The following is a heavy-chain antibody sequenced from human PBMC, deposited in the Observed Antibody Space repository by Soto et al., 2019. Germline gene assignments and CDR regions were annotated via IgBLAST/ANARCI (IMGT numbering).Heavy chain of an antibody. D-gene: IGHD6-19*01. J-gene: IGHJ4*02. CDR2: ISYEGSNK. V-gene: IGHV3-30*18. Sequence: QVQLVESGGGVVQPGRSLRLSCAASGFTFSSYGMHWVRQAPGKGLEWVAVISYEGSNKYYADSVKGRFTISRDNSKNTMYLQMNSLRAEDTAVYYCAKDLRNMAAAGPGYSSGWYYWGQGTLVTVSS. CDR3: AKDLRNMAAAGPGYSSGWYY. CDR1: GFTFSSYG.